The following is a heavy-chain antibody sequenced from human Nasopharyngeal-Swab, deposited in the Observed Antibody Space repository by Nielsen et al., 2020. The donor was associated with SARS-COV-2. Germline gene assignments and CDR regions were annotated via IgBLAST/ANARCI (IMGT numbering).Heavy chain of an antibody. CDR1: GFIFSNYS. D-gene: IGHD3-22*01. J-gene: IGHJ4*02. V-gene: IGHV3-21*01. CDR2: ISSSSTYI. CDR3: ARRYYYDSSDYYPLDY. Sequence: GESLKISCAASGFIFSNYSMIWVRQAPGKGLEWVSAISSSSTYIYYADSVKGRFTISRDNAENSLYLHMNSLGADDSAVYYCARRYYYDSSDYYPLDYWGQGTLVTVSS.